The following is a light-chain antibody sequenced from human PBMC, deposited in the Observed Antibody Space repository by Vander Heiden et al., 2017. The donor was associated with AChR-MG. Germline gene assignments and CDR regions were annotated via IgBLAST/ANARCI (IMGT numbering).Light chain of an antibody. CDR1: QSISRY. Sequence: DIQITQSPSSLSASVGGSVPIPCRASQSISRYINWYQQKPGKAPKLLIYAASSWQSGVPSRFSGSGSGTDFTLTISSLQPEDFATYYCQQCDSSRLTFGQGTKVEIK. CDR3: QQCDSSRLT. CDR2: AAS. J-gene: IGKJ1*01. V-gene: IGKV1-39*01.